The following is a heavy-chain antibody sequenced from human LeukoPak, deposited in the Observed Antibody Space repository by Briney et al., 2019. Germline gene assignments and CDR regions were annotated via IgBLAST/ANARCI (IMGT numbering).Heavy chain of an antibody. Sequence: PSETLSLTCAVYGGSFSGYYWSWIRQPPGKGLEWIGEINHSGSTNYNPSLKSRVTISVDTSKNQFSLKLSSVTAADTAVYYCARHYVWGSYRYTGNGLDYWGQGTLVTVSS. D-gene: IGHD3-16*02. CDR3: ARHYVWGSYRYTGNGLDY. J-gene: IGHJ4*02. CDR2: INHSGST. CDR1: GGSFSGYY. V-gene: IGHV4-34*01.